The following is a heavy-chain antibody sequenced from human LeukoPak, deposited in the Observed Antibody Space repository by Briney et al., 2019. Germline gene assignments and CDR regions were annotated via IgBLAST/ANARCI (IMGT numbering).Heavy chain of an antibody. CDR2: IYSSGTT. V-gene: IGHV4-39*01. CDR1: GGSISSSSFY. D-gene: IGHD5-24*01. CDR3: VRVDGYFDY. J-gene: IGHJ4*02. Sequence: PSETLSLTCTVSGGSISSSSFYWGWIRQPPGKGLEWIGSIYSSGTTYYSPSLKSRVTISVDTSKNQFSLKLNAVTAADTAVYYCVRVDGYFDYWGQGTLVTVSS.